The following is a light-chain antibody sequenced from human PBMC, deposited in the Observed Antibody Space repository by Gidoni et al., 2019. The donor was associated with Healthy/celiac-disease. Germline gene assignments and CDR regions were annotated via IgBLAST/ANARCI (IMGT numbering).Light chain of an antibody. CDR1: QSISSW. V-gene: IGKV1-5*01. CDR3: QQYNSSWT. CDR2: DAS. J-gene: IGKJ1*01. Sequence: DIQMTQSPSTLSASVGDRVTITCRASQSISSWLAWYQQKPGKAPKLLIYDASSLESGVPSRFSGSGSGTEFTLTISSLQPDDFATYYCQQYNSSWTFXXXTKVEIK.